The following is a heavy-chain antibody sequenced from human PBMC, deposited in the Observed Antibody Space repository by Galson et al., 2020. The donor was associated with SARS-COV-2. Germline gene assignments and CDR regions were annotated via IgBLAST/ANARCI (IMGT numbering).Heavy chain of an antibody. Sequence: ASVKVSCKASGYPFSSYDIHWVRQAPGQGLEWMGRISVSNGNTNYAQKFQGRVTMTTDTSASTAYIELRSLRSDDTAVYYCARDLSSGSIPGGHGTLFTVSS. CDR1: GYPFSSYD. V-gene: IGHV1-18*01. J-gene: IGHJ4*01. D-gene: IGHD6-19*01. CDR2: ISVSNGNT. CDR3: ARDLSSGSIP.